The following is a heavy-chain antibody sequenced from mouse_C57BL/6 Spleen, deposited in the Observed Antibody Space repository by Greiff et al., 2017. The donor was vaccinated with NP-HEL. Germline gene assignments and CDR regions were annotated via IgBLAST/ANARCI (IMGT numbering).Heavy chain of an antibody. V-gene: IGHV1-81*01. CDR1: GYTFTSYG. CDR2: IYPRSGNT. D-gene: IGHD1-1*01. J-gene: IGHJ2*01. Sequence: QVQLQQSGAELARPGASVKLSCTASGYTFTSYGISWVKQRTGQGLEWIGEIYPRSGNTYYNEKFKGKATLTADKSSSTAYMELRSLTSEDSAVYFCARDYGSSYFFDYWGQGTTLTVSS. CDR3: ARDYGSSYFFDY.